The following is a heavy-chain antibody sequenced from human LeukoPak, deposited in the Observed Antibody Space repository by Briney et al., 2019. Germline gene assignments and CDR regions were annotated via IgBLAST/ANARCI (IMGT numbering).Heavy chain of an antibody. CDR1: GYTFSGYY. V-gene: IGHV1-2*02. D-gene: IGHD5-24*01. CDR2: INPNSGGT. Sequence: ASVKVSCKASGYTFSGYYIHWVRQAPGQGLEWLGWINPNSGGTKYAQKFQGRVTMTRDTSMSTAYMDLNRLTSDDTAVYFCARDRYGDGFAHFDYWGQGTLVTVSS. CDR3: ARDRYGDGFAHFDY. J-gene: IGHJ4*02.